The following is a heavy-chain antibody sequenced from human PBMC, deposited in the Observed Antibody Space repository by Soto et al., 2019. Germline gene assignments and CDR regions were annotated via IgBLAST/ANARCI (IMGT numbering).Heavy chain of an antibody. V-gene: IGHV4-39*07. CDR1: GDSISSSSYF. CDR2: INHSGST. CDR3: ARGYGMDV. Sequence: SETLSLTCTVSGDSISSSSYFWSWIRQPPGKGLEWIGEINHSGSTNYNPSLKSRVTISVDTSKNQFSLKLSSVTAADTAVYYCARGYGMDVWGQGTTVTVSS. J-gene: IGHJ6*02.